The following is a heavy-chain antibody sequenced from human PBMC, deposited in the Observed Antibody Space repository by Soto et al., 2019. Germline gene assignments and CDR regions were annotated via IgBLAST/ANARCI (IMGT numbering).Heavy chain of an antibody. Sequence: SETLSLTCSVSGDSISSYYWSWIRQSAGKGLEWIGRTYITGDTNYSPSLKGRVTMSVDTSKNQLSLKLSSVTAADTAVYYCAREYTETVDGPTPFYFDYWGQGTPVTVS. V-gene: IGHV4-4*07. J-gene: IGHJ4*02. CDR1: GDSISSYY. D-gene: IGHD6-19*01. CDR3: AREYTETVDGPTPFYFDY. CDR2: TYITGDT.